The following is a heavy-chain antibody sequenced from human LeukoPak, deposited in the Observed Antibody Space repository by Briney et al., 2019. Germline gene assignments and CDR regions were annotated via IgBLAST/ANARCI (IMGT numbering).Heavy chain of an antibody. Sequence: HPGGSLRLSCAASGFTFSVAWMNWVRQAPGKGLEWVSAISGSGGSTYYADSVKGRFTISRDNSKNTLYLQMNSLRAEDTAVYYCAKGLDYDFWSGYYWGQGTLVTVSS. CDR1: GFTFSVAW. J-gene: IGHJ4*02. D-gene: IGHD3-3*01. CDR3: AKGLDYDFWSGYY. CDR2: ISGSGGST. V-gene: IGHV3-23*01.